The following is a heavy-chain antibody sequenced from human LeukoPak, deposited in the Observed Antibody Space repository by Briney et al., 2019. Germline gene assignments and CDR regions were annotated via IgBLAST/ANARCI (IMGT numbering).Heavy chain of an antibody. D-gene: IGHD3-10*01. J-gene: IGHJ4*02. CDR3: AKEGLITMVRGKGDDY. CDR2: ITTKAEGGTT. Sequence: GGSLRLSCAASGFTFSNAWMNWVRQAPGKGLEWVGRITTKAEGGTTDYAAPVKGRFSISRDDSKNTLYLQMNSLRAEDTAVYYCAKEGLITMVRGKGDDYWGQGTLVTVSS. CDR1: GFTFSNAW. V-gene: IGHV3-15*01.